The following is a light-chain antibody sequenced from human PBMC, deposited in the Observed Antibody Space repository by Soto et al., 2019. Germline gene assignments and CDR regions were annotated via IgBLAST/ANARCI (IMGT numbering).Light chain of an antibody. V-gene: IGKV1-27*01. CDR1: QGISNF. CDR3: QQHHSAPLT. J-gene: IGKJ4*01. CDR2: GAF. Sequence: DIQMTQSPSSLSASVGDRVTITCRASQGISNFLAWYQLQPGKLPKLLIQGAFTLLPGVPSRFSGSGSGTDFTLTIRSLQPEDVATYYCQQHHSAPLTFGGGSNVDTK.